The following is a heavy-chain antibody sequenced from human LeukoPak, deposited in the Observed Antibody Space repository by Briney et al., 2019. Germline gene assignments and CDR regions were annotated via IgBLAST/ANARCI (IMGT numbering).Heavy chain of an antibody. Sequence: GRSLRLSCAASGFTFSSYWMHWVRQAPGKGLVWVSRINSDGSSTSYADSVKGRFTISRDNAKNTLYLQMNSLRAEDTAVYYCARMDIVATIPFDYWGQGTLVTVSS. J-gene: IGHJ4*02. CDR3: ARMDIVATIPFDY. CDR2: INSDGSST. CDR1: GFTFSSYW. D-gene: IGHD5-12*01. V-gene: IGHV3-74*01.